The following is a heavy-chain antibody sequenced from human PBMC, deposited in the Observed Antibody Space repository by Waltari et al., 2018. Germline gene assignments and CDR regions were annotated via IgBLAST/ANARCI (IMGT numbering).Heavy chain of an antibody. CDR3: AKGGKYSYGYGAFDI. D-gene: IGHD5-18*01. V-gene: IGHV3-30*18. J-gene: IGHJ3*02. Sequence: QVQLVESGGGVVQPGRSLRLSCADSGFTFSSYGMHWVRQAPGKGLEWVAVIWYDGSNKYYADSVKGRFTISRDNSKNTLYLQMNSLRAEDTAMYYCAKGGKYSYGYGAFDIWGQGTMVTVSS. CDR1: GFTFSSYG. CDR2: IWYDGSNK.